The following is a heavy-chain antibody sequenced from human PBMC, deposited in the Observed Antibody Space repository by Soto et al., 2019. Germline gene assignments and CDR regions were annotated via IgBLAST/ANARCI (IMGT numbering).Heavy chain of an antibody. Sequence: GGSLRLSCADSGFTFSSQAMSWVRQAPGKGLEWVSAIRGSGGSTYYADSVKGRFTISRDNSKNTLYLQMNSLRAEDTAVYYCAKLRSSGYYGDSDYYYGMDVWGQGTTVTVSS. D-gene: IGHD3-22*01. J-gene: IGHJ6*02. CDR3: AKLRSSGYYGDSDYYYGMDV. CDR1: GFTFSSQA. V-gene: IGHV3-23*01. CDR2: IRGSGGST.